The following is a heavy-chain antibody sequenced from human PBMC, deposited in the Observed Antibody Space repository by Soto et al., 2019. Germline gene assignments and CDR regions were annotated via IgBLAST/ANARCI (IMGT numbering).Heavy chain of an antibody. Sequence: ASVKVSCKASGYTFTSYYMHWVRQAPGQGLEWMGIINPSGGSTSYAQKFQGRVTMTRDTSTSTVYMELSSLRSEDTAVYYCARGRAYCTNGVCYTLEGDYYYGMDVWGQGALVTVSS. CDR1: GYTFTSYY. V-gene: IGHV1-46*01. D-gene: IGHD2-8*01. J-gene: IGHJ6*02. CDR3: ARGRAYCTNGVCYTLEGDYYYGMDV. CDR2: INPSGGST.